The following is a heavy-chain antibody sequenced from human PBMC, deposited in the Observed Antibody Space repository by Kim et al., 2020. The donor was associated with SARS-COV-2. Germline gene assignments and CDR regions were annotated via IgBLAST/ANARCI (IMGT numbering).Heavy chain of an antibody. CDR3: AGSRWQWLVQGSAFDI. CDR1: GYTFTSYD. CDR2: MNPNSGNT. V-gene: IGHV1-8*01. J-gene: IGHJ3*02. Sequence: ASVKVSCKASGYTFTSYDINWVRQATGQGLEWMGWMNPNSGNTGYAQKFQGRVTMTRNTSISTAYMELSSLRSEDTAVYYCAGSRWQWLVQGSAFDIWGQGTMVTVSS. D-gene: IGHD6-19*01.